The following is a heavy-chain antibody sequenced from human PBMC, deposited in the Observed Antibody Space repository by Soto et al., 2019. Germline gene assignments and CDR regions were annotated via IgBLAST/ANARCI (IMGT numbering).Heavy chain of an antibody. D-gene: IGHD6-13*01. J-gene: IGHJ5*02. CDR1: GFSLSNAGLG. Sequence: QVTVKESGPVLVKPTETLTLTCTVSGFSLSNAGLGVSWIRQPPGKALEWLAHIFSNDEKSYSTSLKSRLTIPKDTSKSPVVLTMTNMDPGDTATYYCASTYSTSWYWFDPWGQGTLVTVSS. CDR2: IFSNDEK. CDR3: ASTYSTSWYWFDP. V-gene: IGHV2-26*04.